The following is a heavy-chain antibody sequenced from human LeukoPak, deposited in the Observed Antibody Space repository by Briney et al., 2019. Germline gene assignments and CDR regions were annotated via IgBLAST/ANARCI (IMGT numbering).Heavy chain of an antibody. CDR1: GGSISSSSYY. D-gene: IGHD3-22*01. CDR2: IYYSGST. V-gene: IGHV4-39*07. CDR3: ARDNYYDSSGYYGGDNWFDP. Sequence: TSETLSLTCTVSGGSISSSSYYWGWIRQPPGKGLEWIGSIYYSGSTYYNPSLKSRVTISVDTSKNQFSLKLSSVTAADTAVYYCARDNYYDSSGYYGGDNWFDPWGQGTLVTVSS. J-gene: IGHJ5*02.